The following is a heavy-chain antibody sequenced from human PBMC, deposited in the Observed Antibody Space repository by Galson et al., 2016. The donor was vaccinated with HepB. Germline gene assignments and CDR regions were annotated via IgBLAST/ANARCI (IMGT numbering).Heavy chain of an antibody. Sequence: SLRLSCAASGFIASNNHMTWVRQGPGKGLEWVSLISGRDITFYADSVKGRFTISRDNSKNTVFLQMNSLRVEDTAVYYCARDADFGVAYGMDVWGQGTTVIVSS. CDR2: ISGRDIT. V-gene: IGHV3-53*05. D-gene: IGHD3-3*01. J-gene: IGHJ6*02. CDR3: ARDADFGVAYGMDV. CDR1: GFIASNNH.